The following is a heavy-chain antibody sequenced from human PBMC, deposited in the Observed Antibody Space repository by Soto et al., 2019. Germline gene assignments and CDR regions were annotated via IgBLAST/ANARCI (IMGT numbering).Heavy chain of an antibody. Sequence: PSETLSLTCTVSGGSISSGGYYWSWIRQHPGKGLEWIGYIYYSGITYYNPSLKSRVTISVDTSKNQFSLKLSSVTAADTAVYYCARNEPPPNYDFWSFWFDPWGQGTLATVSS. CDR1: GGSISSGGYY. CDR3: ARNEPPPNYDFWSFWFDP. V-gene: IGHV4-31*03. J-gene: IGHJ5*02. CDR2: IYYSGIT. D-gene: IGHD3-3*01.